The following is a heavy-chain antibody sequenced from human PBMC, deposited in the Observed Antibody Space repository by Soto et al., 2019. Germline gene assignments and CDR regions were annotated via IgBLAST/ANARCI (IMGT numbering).Heavy chain of an antibody. CDR3: AARLIAAAGSFDY. Sequence: PGGSLRLSCAASGFTFSSYAISWVRQAPGKGLEWVSAISGSGGSTYYADSVKGRFTISRDNSKNTLYLQMNSLRAEDTAVYYCAARLIAAAGSFDYWGQGTLVTVSS. D-gene: IGHD6-13*01. CDR2: ISGSGGST. V-gene: IGHV3-23*01. CDR1: GFTFSSYA. J-gene: IGHJ4*02.